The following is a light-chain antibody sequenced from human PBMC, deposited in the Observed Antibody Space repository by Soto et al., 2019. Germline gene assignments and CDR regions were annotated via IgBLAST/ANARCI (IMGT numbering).Light chain of an antibody. CDR1: ASNVGTQF. Sequence: QSVLTQPPSVSAAPGQRVTISCSGSASNVGTQFVSWYQHRPGAAPKLLIYDNDERPSEIPDRFSGSKSDTSATLTITGVQTVDEADYYCGTWDTGLTAGVFGGGTKLTVL. CDR2: DND. J-gene: IGLJ2*01. V-gene: IGLV1-51*01. CDR3: GTWDTGLTAGV.